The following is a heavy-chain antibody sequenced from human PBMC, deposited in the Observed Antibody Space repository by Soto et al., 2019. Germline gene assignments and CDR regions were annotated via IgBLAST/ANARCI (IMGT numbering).Heavy chain of an antibody. Sequence: PGGSLRLSCAASGFTFSSYGMHWVRQAPGKGLEWVAVIWYDGSNKYYADSVKGRFTTSRDNSKNTLYLQMNSLRAEDTAVYYCANHRGVYSHFDYWGQGTLVTVSS. J-gene: IGHJ4*02. CDR3: ANHRGVYSHFDY. V-gene: IGHV3-33*06. CDR1: GFTFSSYG. CDR2: IWYDGSNK. D-gene: IGHD4-4*01.